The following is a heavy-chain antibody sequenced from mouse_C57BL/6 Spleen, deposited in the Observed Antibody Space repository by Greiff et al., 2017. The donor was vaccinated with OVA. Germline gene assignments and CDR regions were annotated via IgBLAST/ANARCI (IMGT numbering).Heavy chain of an antibody. J-gene: IGHJ1*03. D-gene: IGHD1-1*01. Sequence: EVKLMESGPGLVKPSQSLSLTCSVTSYSITSGYYWNWIRQFPGNKLEWMGYISYDGSNNYNPSLKNRISITRDTSKNQFFLKLNSVTTEDTATYYCARGYYGSSPYWYFDVWGTGTTVTVSS. V-gene: IGHV3-6*01. CDR3: ARGYYGSSPYWYFDV. CDR2: ISYDGSN. CDR1: SYSITSGYY.